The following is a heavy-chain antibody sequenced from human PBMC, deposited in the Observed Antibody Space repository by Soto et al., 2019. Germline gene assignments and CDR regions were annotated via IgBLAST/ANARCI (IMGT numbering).Heavy chain of an antibody. D-gene: IGHD3-10*01. Sequence: SETLSLTCTFSGGSISSNYWSWIRQPPGKGLEWIGDISYSGSTNYNPSLKSRVTISIDTSKSQFSLKLNSVTAADTAVDDCARREFRELCLDYWGQVTLVTVS. CDR1: GGSISSNY. V-gene: IGHV4-59*01. CDR3: ARREFRELCLDY. J-gene: IGHJ4*02. CDR2: ISYSGST.